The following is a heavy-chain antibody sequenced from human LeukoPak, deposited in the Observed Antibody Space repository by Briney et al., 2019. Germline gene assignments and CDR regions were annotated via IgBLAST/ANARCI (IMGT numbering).Heavy chain of an antibody. CDR1: GYTFTGYY. J-gene: IGHJ6*02. CDR2: INPNSGGT. CDR3: ARDYPPYSTYYYYGMDV. D-gene: IGHD6-13*01. Sequence: GASVKVSCKASGYTFTGYYMHWVRQAPGQGLEWMGWINPNSGGTNYAQKFQGRVTMTRGTSISTAYMELSRLRSDDTAVYYCARDYPPYSTYYYYGMDVWGQGTTVTVSS. V-gene: IGHV1-2*02.